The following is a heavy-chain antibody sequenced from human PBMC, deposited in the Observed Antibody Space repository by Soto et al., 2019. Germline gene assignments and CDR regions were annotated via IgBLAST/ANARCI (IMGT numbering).Heavy chain of an antibody. D-gene: IGHD3-3*01. Sequence: GGSLRLSCAASGFTFSSYSMNWVRQAPGKGLEWVSYISSSSSTIYYADSVKGRFTISRDNAKNSLYLQMNSLRAEDTAVYYCARGEYDFWSGYYDPPGFDPWGQGTLVTVSS. V-gene: IGHV3-48*01. CDR2: ISSSSSTI. J-gene: IGHJ5*02. CDR3: ARGEYDFWSGYYDPPGFDP. CDR1: GFTFSSYS.